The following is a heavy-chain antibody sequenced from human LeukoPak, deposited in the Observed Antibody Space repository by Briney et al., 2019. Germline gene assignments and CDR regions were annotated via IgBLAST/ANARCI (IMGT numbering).Heavy chain of an antibody. CDR1: GFTLRNYW. Sequence: GGSLRLSCAASGFTLRNYWMHWVRQVPGRGLVWVSRISGDGSGTNYADSVKGRFTISRDNAKNTVYLQINNLKAQDTAVYFCARYSSSSGGPSYYLDYWGQGTLVTVSS. CDR2: ISGDGSGT. D-gene: IGHD6-6*01. CDR3: ARYSSSSGGPSYYLDY. V-gene: IGHV3-74*01. J-gene: IGHJ4*02.